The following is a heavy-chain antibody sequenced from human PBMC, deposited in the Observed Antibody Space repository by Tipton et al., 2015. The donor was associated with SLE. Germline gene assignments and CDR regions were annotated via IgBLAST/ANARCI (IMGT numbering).Heavy chain of an antibody. Sequence: SLRLSCAASGFTFSSYAMSWVRQAPGKGLEWVSVIYSGGSSTYYADSVKGRFTISRDNSKNTLYLQMNSLRVEDTAVYYCAKARDWGFDYWGQGTLVTVSS. V-gene: IGHV3-23*03. CDR2: IYSGGSST. CDR1: GFTFSSYA. CDR3: AKARDWGFDY. D-gene: IGHD7-27*01. J-gene: IGHJ4*02.